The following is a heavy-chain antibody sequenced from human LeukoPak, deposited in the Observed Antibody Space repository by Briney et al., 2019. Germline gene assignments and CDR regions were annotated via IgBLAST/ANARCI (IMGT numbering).Heavy chain of an antibody. CDR3: ARDFTDDYGGKGSGFDY. V-gene: IGHV4-4*07. CDR2: IYTSGST. D-gene: IGHD4-23*01. CDR1: GGSISSSS. J-gene: IGHJ4*02. Sequence: SETLSLNCNVTGGSISSSSWSLIRHLASKRLHWIGRIYTSGSTNYNPSLKSRVTMSVDTSKNQFSLKLSSVTAADTAVYYCARDFTDDYGGKGSGFDYWGQGTLVTVSS.